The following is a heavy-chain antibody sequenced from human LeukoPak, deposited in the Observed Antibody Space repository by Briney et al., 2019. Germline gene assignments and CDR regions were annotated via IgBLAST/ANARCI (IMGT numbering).Heavy chain of an antibody. Sequence: GASVKVSCKASGYTFTSYYMHWARQAPGQGLEWMGIINPSGGSTSYAQKFQGRVTMTRDTSTSTVYMELSSLRSEDTAVYYCATEVSYYDSSGPGYYYYYMDVWGKGTTVTISS. D-gene: IGHD3-22*01. CDR1: GYTFTSYY. CDR3: ATEVSYYDSSGPGYYYYYMDV. J-gene: IGHJ6*03. V-gene: IGHV1-46*01. CDR2: INPSGGST.